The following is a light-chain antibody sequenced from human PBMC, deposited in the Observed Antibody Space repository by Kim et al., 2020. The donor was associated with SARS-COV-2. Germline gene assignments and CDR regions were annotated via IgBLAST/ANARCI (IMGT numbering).Light chain of an antibody. Sequence: SGTPGQRVTISCSGLGNTHVHWYRQLPGAAPALLIYRDNQRHSGVPDRFSGSKSGTSASLAIIGLRSEDEAHYYCTSWDHNLSAWVFGGGTQLTVL. V-gene: IGLV1-47*01. J-gene: IGLJ3*02. CDR3: TSWDHNLSAWV. CDR2: RDN. CDR1: LGNTH.